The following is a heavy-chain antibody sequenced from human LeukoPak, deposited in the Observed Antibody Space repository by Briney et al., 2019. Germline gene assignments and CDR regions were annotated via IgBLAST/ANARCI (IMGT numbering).Heavy chain of an antibody. CDR2: INPNSGGT. CDR1: GYTFTGYY. V-gene: IGHV1-2*02. J-gene: IGHJ5*02. D-gene: IGHD2-15*01. Sequence: ASVKVSCKASGYTFTGYYMHWVRQAPGQGLEWMGWINPNSGGTNYAQKFQGRVTMTRDTSISTAYMELSRLRSDDTAVYYCARAGGYCSGGSCYRWFDPWGQETLVTVSS. CDR3: ARAGGYCSGGSCYRWFDP.